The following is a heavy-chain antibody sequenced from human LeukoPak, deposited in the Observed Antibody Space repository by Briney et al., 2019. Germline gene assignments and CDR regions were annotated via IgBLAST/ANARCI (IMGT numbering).Heavy chain of an antibody. Sequence: GGSLRLSCAASGFTFSSYGMHWVRQAPGKGLEWVAVISYDGSNKYYADSVKGRFTISRDNSKNTLYLQMNSLRAEDTAVYYCSKDSWAEQHLDPHFDYWGQGTLVTVSS. CDR1: GFTFSSYG. V-gene: IGHV3-30*18. CDR3: SKDSWAEQHLDPHFDY. CDR2: ISYDGSNK. D-gene: IGHD6-13*01. J-gene: IGHJ4*02.